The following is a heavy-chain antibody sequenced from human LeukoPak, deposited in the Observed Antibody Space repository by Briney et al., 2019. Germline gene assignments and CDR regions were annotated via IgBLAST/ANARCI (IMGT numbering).Heavy chain of an antibody. CDR1: GFIFDDYA. V-gene: IGHV3-43*02. CDR3: TKGRVATVGGAKYAMDV. Sequence: PGGSVRLSCAASGFIFDDYAMHWVRQAPGKGLEWVSLITGDGAGTYYEDSVRGRFTISRDNSKNSLYLIMNSLRTEDTALYYCTKGRVATVGGAKYAMDVWGQGTTVTVSS. J-gene: IGHJ6*02. D-gene: IGHD5-12*01. CDR2: ITGDGAGT.